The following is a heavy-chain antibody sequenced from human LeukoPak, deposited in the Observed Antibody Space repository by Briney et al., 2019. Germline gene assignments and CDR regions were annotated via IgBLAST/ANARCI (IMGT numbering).Heavy chain of an antibody. D-gene: IGHD3-9*01. CDR1: GGSISSSSSCN. CDR2: LHYSGSI. V-gene: IGHV4-39*01. CDR3: ARLPTGYPNWFDA. J-gene: IGHJ5*02. Sequence: ASETLSLTCSVSGGSISSSSSCNWGWIRQPPGKGLEWIGALHYSGSIYYNPSLQSRVTMSVDTSKNQFSLRLSSVTAADTAVYYCARLPTGYPNWFDAWGQGALVTVSS.